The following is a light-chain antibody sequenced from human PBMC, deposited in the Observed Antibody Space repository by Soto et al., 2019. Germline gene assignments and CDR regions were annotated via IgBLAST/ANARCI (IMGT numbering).Light chain of an antibody. CDR3: CSYAGRSTFVV. CDR2: EAT. Sequence: QSALTQPASVSGSPGQSITISCTGTSSNVGSYNLVSWYQHHPGNAPKLIIYEATKRPSGISDRFSGSKSGNTASLTISGLQAEDEADYYCCSYAGRSTFVVLGGGTKVTVL. J-gene: IGLJ2*01. CDR1: SSNVGSYNL. V-gene: IGLV2-23*01.